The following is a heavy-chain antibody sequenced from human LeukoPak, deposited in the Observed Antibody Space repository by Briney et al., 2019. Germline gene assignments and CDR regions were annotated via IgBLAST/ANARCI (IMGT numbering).Heavy chain of an antibody. V-gene: IGHV3-30-3*01. D-gene: IGHD3-3*01. J-gene: IGHJ6*02. CDR3: ARVSRFLEWLPTTRSYYYYGMDV. CDR1: GFTFSSYA. CDR2: ISYDGSNK. Sequence: GGSLRLSCAASGFTFSSYAMHWVRQAPGKGLEWVAVISYDGSNKYYADSVKGRFTISRDNSKNTLYLQMNSLRAEDTAVYYCARVSRFLEWLPTTRSYYYYGMDVWGQGTTVTVSS.